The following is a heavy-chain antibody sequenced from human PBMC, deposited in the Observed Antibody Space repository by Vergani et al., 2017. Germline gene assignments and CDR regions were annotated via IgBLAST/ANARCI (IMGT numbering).Heavy chain of an antibody. J-gene: IGHJ4*02. CDR3: ARFGAVAGNFDY. V-gene: IGHV3-48*03. D-gene: IGHD6-19*01. CDR1: GFTFSSYE. CDR2: ISSSGSTI. Sequence: EVQLVESGGGLVQPGGSLRLSCAASGFTFSSYEMNWVRQAPGKGLEWVSYISSSGSTIYYADSVKGRFTISRDNAKNSLYLQMNSLRAEETAVYYCARFGAVAGNFDYWGQGTLVTVSS.